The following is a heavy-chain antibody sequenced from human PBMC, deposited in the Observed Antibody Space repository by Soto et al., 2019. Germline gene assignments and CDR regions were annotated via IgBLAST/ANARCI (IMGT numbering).Heavy chain of an antibody. V-gene: IGHV4-59*08. CDR3: ARHLGYCSSTSCSRWFYP. J-gene: IGHJ5*02. D-gene: IGHD2-2*01. CDR1: GGSISSYY. Sequence: PSETLSLTCTVSGGSISSYYWSWIRQPPGKGLEWIGYIYYSGSTNYNPSLKSRVTISVDTSKNQFSLKLSSVTAADTAVYYCARHLGYCSSTSCSRWFYPWGQGTLVTVSS. CDR2: IYYSGST.